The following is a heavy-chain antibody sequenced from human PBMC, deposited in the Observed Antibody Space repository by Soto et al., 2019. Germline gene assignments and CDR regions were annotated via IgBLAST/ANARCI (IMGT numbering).Heavy chain of an antibody. CDR3: ARGLRGVIITSYSFAVDV. Sequence: QVQLQQWGAGLLKPSETLSLTCAVYGGSFSGYYWSGIRQPPGKGLEWSGGINHSGRTNYSPSRKSRVIISTDMPRTQSSLRPTSVTAADTALYYCARGLRGVIITSYSFAVDVWGQGTTVTVS. V-gene: IGHV4-34*01. J-gene: IGHJ6*02. CDR2: INHSGRT. CDR1: GGSFSGYY. D-gene: IGHD3-10*01.